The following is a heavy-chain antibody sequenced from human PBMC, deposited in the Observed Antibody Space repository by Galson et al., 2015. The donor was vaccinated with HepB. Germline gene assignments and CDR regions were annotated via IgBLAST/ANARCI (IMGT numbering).Heavy chain of an antibody. CDR3: ARDSSKYQLPPRY. Sequence: SLRLSCAASGFTFSSYAMHWVRQAPGKGLEWVAVISYDGSNKYYADSVKGRFTISRDNSKNTLYLQMNSLRAEDTAVYYCARDSSKYQLPPRYWGQGTLVTVSS. V-gene: IGHV3-30-3*01. CDR2: ISYDGSNK. J-gene: IGHJ4*02. D-gene: IGHD2-2*01. CDR1: GFTFSSYA.